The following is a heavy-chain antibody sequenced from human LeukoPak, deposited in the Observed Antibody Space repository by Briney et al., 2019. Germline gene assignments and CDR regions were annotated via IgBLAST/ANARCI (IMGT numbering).Heavy chain of an antibody. Sequence: SETLSLTSDVSGGSLTGYYWTWVRQPPGKGLEWIGEINRDGSSYNNPSLKSRVTISIDTSKNQFSLRLSSVTAADTGVYYCARSNSYGPGTHYLHHWGQGTLVTVSS. CDR1: GGSLTGYY. J-gene: IGHJ4*02. V-gene: IGHV4-34*01. D-gene: IGHD3-10*01. CDR2: INRDGSS. CDR3: ARSNSYGPGTHYLHH.